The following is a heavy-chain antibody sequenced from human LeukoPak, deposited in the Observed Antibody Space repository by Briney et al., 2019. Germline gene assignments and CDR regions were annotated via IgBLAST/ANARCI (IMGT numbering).Heavy chain of an antibody. CDR3: TTDGLEDTDAFDI. Sequence: GGSLRLSCAASGFTFSNAWMSWVRQAPGKGLEWVGRIKSKTDGGTTDYAAPVKGRFTISRDDSKNTLYLQMNSLKTEDTAVYYCTTDGLEDTDAFDIWGQGTMVTVSS. J-gene: IGHJ3*02. CDR1: GFTFSNAW. CDR2: IKSKTDGGTT. V-gene: IGHV3-15*01.